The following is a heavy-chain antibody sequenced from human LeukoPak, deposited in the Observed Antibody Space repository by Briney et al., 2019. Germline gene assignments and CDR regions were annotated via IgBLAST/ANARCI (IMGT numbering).Heavy chain of an antibody. V-gene: IGHV3-23*01. Sequence: PGGSLRLSCAASGFTFSSYAMSWVRQAPGKGLQWVSAISGSGGSTYYADSVKGRFTISRDNSKNTLYPQMNSLRAEVTAVYYCAKGIAARLGYMDVWGKGTTVTVSS. J-gene: IGHJ6*03. CDR3: AKGIAARLGYMDV. CDR1: GFTFSSYA. CDR2: ISGSGGST. D-gene: IGHD6-6*01.